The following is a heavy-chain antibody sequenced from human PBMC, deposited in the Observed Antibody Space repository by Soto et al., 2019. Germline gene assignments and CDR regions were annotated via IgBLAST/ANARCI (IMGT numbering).Heavy chain of an antibody. V-gene: IGHV3-23*01. CDR1: GFTFTTYA. CDR3: ASRRFGEYAY. D-gene: IGHD3-16*01. Sequence: EVHLSESGGGLVQPGGSLRLSCVASGFTFTTYAMTWVRQAPGKGLEWVSGMSGDSDGTYYADSVKGRFTISRDNSKNTVFLQMDSLTAEDTALDYCASRRFGEYAYWGQGTLVTVSS. CDR2: MSGDSDGT. J-gene: IGHJ4*02.